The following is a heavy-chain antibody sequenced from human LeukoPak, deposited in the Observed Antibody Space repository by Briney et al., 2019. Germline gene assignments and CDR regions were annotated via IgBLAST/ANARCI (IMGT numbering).Heavy chain of an antibody. Sequence: GGSLRLSCVASGFTFSSYSMNWVREAPGGGLEWVSSISISGSYIYYADSVKGRFTISRDNAKNSLYLQMNSLRAEDTAVYYCARDVPAAAGAFDYWGQGTLVTVSS. J-gene: IGHJ4*02. D-gene: IGHD6-13*01. CDR1: GFTFSSYS. CDR3: ARDVPAAAGAFDY. V-gene: IGHV3-21*01. CDR2: ISISGSYI.